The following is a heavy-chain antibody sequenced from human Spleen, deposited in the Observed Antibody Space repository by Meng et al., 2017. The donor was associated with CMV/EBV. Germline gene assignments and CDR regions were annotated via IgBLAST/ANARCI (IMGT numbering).Heavy chain of an antibody. CDR3: ARDQRGYSFGYYYYYGMDV. V-gene: IGHV1-18*01. D-gene: IGHD5-18*01. J-gene: IGHJ6*02. CDR1: GGTFSNYV. Sequence: ASVQVSCKASGGTFSNYVITWVRQAPGQGLEWMGWISAYKGKTNYVQKLQGRVTMTTDTSTSTAYMELRSLRSDDTAVYYCARDQRGYSFGYYYYYGMDVWGQGTTVTVSS. CDR2: ISAYKGKT.